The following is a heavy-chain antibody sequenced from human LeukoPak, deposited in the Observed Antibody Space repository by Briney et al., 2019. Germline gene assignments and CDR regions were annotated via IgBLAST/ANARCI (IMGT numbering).Heavy chain of an antibody. Sequence: GGSLRLSCAASGFTFDDYGMSWVRQAPGKGLEWVSAISGSGGSTYYADSVKGRFTISRDNSKNTLYLQMNSLRAEDTAVYYCAKRVFGSSFDPWGQGTLVTVSS. J-gene: IGHJ5*02. CDR2: ISGSGGST. D-gene: IGHD3-16*01. V-gene: IGHV3-23*01. CDR1: GFTFDDYG. CDR3: AKRVFGSSFDP.